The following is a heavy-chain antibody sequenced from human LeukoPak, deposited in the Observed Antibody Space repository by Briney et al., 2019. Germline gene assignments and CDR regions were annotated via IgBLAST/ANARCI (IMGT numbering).Heavy chain of an antibody. Sequence: SETLSLTRTVSGGSISSYYWSWIRQPPGKGLEWIGYIYYSGSTNYNPSLKSRVTISVDTSKNQFSLKLSSVTAADTAVYYCARGLRGYHFDYWGQGTLVTVSS. CDR2: IYYSGST. D-gene: IGHD3-16*02. CDR3: ARGLRGYHFDY. CDR1: GGSISSYY. V-gene: IGHV4-59*01. J-gene: IGHJ4*02.